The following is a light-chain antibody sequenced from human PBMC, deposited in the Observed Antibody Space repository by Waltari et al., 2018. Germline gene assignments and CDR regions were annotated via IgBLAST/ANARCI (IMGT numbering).Light chain of an antibody. CDR2: DAS. V-gene: IGKV3-15*01. J-gene: IGKJ2*03. CDR3: QQYNDWYS. CDR1: QSVASN. Sequence: EKVLTQSPATLSVSPGESVTLSCRASQSVASNLAWYQQRPGQAPRLVIYDASTRASGIPARFSGSGSGTEFTLTISGQQSEDCALYYCQQYNDWYSFGQGTKLEIK.